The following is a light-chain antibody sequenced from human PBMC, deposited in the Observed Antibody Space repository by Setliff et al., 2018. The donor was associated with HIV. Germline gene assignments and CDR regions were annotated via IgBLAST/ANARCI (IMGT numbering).Light chain of an antibody. J-gene: IGLJ1*01. CDR1: SNDVGRYDL. CDR2: QAT. Sequence: QSALTQPASVSGSPGQSITIPCTGTSNDVGRYDLVSWYQQHQARAPKLLIYQATRRPSGFSKRFSDSQSGNVASLTISGLQAEDEADYCCCSNTGSNTFVFGAGTRSPS. CDR3: CSNTGSNTFV. V-gene: IGLV2-23*01.